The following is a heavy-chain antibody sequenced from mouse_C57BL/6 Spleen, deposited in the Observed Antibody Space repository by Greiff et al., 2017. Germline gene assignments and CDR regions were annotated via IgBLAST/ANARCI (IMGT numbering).Heavy chain of an antibody. Sequence: QVQLQQPGAELVKPGASVKLSCKASGYTFTSYWMQWVKPRPGQGLEWIGEIDPSDSYTNYNQKFKGKATLTVDTSSSTAYMQLSSLTSEDSAVYYCARYSNYAMDYWGQGTSVTVSS. CDR3: ARYSNYAMDY. V-gene: IGHV1-50*01. CDR1: GYTFTSYW. CDR2: IDPSDSYT. J-gene: IGHJ4*01. D-gene: IGHD2-5*01.